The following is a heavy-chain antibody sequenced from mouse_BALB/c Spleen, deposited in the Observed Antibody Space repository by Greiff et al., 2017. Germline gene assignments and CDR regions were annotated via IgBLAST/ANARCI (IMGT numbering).Heavy chain of an antibody. J-gene: IGHJ3*01. Sequence: DVQLVESGGGLVQPGGSRKLSCAASGFTFSSFGMHWVRQAPEKGLEWVAYISSGSSTIYYADTVKGRFTISRDNPKNTLFLQMTSLRSEDTAMYYCARSYYGSAAWFAYWGQGTLVTVSA. CDR1: GFTFSSFG. V-gene: IGHV5-17*02. CDR3: ARSYYGSAAWFAY. D-gene: IGHD1-1*01. CDR2: ISSGSSTI.